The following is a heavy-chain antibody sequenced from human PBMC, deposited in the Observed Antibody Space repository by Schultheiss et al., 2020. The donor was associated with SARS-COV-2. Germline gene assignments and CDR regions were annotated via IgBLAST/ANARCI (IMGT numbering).Heavy chain of an antibody. J-gene: IGHJ5*02. CDR3: ARDLRAVGATTPYNWFDP. V-gene: IGHV4-4*08. Sequence: SETLSLTCTVSGGSISSYYWSWIRQPPGKGLEWIGRIYTSGSTNYNPSLKSRVTISVDTSKNQFSLKLSSVTAADTAVYYCARDLRAVGATTPYNWFDPWGQGTLVTVSS. CDR1: GGSISSYY. D-gene: IGHD1-26*01. CDR2: IYTSGST.